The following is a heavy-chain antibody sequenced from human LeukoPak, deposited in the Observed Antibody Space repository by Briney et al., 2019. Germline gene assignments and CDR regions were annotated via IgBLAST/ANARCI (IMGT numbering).Heavy chain of an antibody. J-gene: IGHJ3*02. D-gene: IGHD5-12*01. CDR2: VTHSGST. CDR1: GFTFSDYY. Sequence: GSLRLSCAASGFTFSDYYMSWIRQSPGKGLEWIGEVTHSGSTNYNPSLRSRVTMSANTAKNQFSLNLTSVTAADTAVYYCVGFYKYSGSDYFGYDPLDIWGQGTMVTVSS. V-gene: IGHV4-34*08. CDR3: VGFYKYSGSDYFGYDPLDI.